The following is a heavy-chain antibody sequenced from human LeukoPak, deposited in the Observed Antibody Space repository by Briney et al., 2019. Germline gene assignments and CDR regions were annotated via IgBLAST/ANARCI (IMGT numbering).Heavy chain of an antibody. CDR2: IYYSGGT. CDR1: GGSINSYY. D-gene: IGHD6-13*01. J-gene: IGHJ6*03. CDR3: ARRAAAVGTYYMDV. Sequence: SETLSLTCTVSGGSINSYYWNWIRQPPGKGLEWIGYIYYSGGTNYNPSLKSRVTIAVDTSKNQFSLKLSSVTAADTAVYYCARRAAAVGTYYMDVWGKGTTVAASS. V-gene: IGHV4-59*01.